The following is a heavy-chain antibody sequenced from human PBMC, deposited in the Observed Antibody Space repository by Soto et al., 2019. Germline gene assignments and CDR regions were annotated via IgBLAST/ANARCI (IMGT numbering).Heavy chain of an antibody. CDR2: ISYDGSHK. J-gene: IGHJ4*02. CDR3: VRVLDDGDPAY. CDR1: GFTFRSYA. D-gene: IGHD2-21*02. Sequence: QVQLVESGGGVVQPGRSLRLSCADSGFTFRSYAMSWLRQAPGKGLEWVAVISYDGSHKYYADSVRGRFTLSRDNSTNTLYLQMTSLRPEDTVVYYCVRVLDDGDPAYWGQGTLVTVSS. V-gene: IGHV3-30-3*01.